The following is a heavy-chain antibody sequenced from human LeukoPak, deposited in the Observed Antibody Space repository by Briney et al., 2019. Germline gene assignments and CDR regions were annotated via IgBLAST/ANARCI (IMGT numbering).Heavy chain of an antibody. J-gene: IGHJ2*01. Sequence: SETLSLTCTVSGGSISSHYWSWIRQPAGKGLEWIGHIYTSGNTNYNPSLKSRVTMSVDTSKNQFSLKLSSVTAADTAVYYCATPFYDSSGYSPGYFGLWGRGPLVPVSS. V-gene: IGHV4-4*07. CDR1: GGSISSHY. D-gene: IGHD3-22*01. CDR3: ATPFYDSSGYSPGYFGL. CDR2: IYTSGNT.